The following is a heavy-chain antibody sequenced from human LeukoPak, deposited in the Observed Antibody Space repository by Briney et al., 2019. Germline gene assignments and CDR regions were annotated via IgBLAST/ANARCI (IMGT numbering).Heavy chain of an antibody. J-gene: IGHJ4*02. CDR1: GGSISSSNW. CDR3: AGEEATVTTNGLDY. CDR2: IYHSGST. V-gene: IGHV4-4*02. D-gene: IGHD4-17*01. Sequence: SGTLSLTCAVSGGSISSSNWWGWVRQPPGKGLEWIGEIYHSGSTNYNPSLKSRVTISVDKSKNQFSLKLSSVTAADTAVYYCAGEEATVTTNGLDYWGQGTLVTVSS.